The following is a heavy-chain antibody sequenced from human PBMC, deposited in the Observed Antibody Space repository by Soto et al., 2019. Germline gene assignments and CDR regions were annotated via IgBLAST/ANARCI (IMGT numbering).Heavy chain of an antibody. V-gene: IGHV3-21*01. CDR3: VRERGLSSYYGMDV. D-gene: IGHD3-10*01. J-gene: IGHJ6*02. Sequence: PGGSLRLSCAASGFTLTTYSMNWVRQASGKGLEWVASISSSSSHIYYADSVKGRFTISRDNARNSLYLQMNSLRAEDTAVYYCVRERGLSSYYGMDVWGQGNKVTVS. CDR2: ISSSSSHI. CDR1: GFTLTTYS.